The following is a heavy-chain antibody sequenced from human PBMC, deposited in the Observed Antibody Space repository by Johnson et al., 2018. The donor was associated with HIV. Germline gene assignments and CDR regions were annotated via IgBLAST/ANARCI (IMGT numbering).Heavy chain of an antibody. V-gene: IGHV3-11*04. CDR1: GFTFSSYA. CDR2: ISSSGGTT. J-gene: IGHJ3*01. D-gene: IGHD3-16*01. CDR3: ARSRHGGIQPSDAFDV. Sequence: QVQLVESGGGLVKPGGSLRLSCAASGFTFSSYAMSWVRQAPGKGLEWVSYISSSGGTTHNADSVKGRFAISRNNADNSLYLQMNSLRVEDTALYFCARSRHGGIQPSDAFDVWGQGTMVTVSS.